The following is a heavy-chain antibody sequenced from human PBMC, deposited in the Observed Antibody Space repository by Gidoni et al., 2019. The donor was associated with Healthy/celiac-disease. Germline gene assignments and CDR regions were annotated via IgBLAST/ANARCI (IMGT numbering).Heavy chain of an antibody. J-gene: IGHJ6*02. CDR1: GGTFSSYA. Sequence: QVQLVQSGAEVKKPGSSVKVSCKASGGTFSSYAISWVRQAPGQGLEWMGGIIPIFGTANYAQKVQGRVTITADESTSTAYMELSSLRSEDTAVYYCARGEVVPAAEYYYYGMDVWGQGTTVTVSS. CDR3: ARGEVVPAAEYYYYGMDV. CDR2: IIPIFGTA. D-gene: IGHD2-2*01. V-gene: IGHV1-69*01.